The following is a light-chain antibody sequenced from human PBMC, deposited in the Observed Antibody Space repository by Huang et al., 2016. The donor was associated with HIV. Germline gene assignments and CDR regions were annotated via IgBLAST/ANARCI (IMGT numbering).Light chain of an antibody. CDR1: KSINSN. Sequence: EIVMTQSPATLSVSPGERATLSCMASKSINSNLAWYQQKPGQAPRLLIYGASTRATGIPARCGGIGSGTEFTLTISSLQSEDFAVYYCQQYNNWPPEYTFGQGTKLEIK. V-gene: IGKV3-15*01. CDR3: QQYNNWPPEYT. CDR2: GAS. J-gene: IGKJ2*01.